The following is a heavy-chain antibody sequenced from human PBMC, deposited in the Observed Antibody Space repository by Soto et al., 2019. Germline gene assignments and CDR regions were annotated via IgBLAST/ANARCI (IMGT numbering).Heavy chain of an antibody. Sequence: EVQLLESGGGLVQPGGSLRLSCAASGFTCSSYAMSWVRQAPGKGLEWVSAISGSGGSTYYADSVKGRFTISRDNSKNTLYLQMNSLRAEDTAVYYCEKERKYCSGGRCYRGYFQHWGQGTLVTVSS. CDR2: ISGSGGST. J-gene: IGHJ1*01. CDR1: GFTCSSYA. V-gene: IGHV3-23*01. D-gene: IGHD2-15*01. CDR3: EKERKYCSGGRCYRGYFQH.